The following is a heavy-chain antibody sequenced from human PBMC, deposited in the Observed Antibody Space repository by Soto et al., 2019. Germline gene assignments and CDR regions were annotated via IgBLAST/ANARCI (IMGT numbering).Heavy chain of an antibody. D-gene: IGHD2-15*01. CDR1: GYTFTTYD. CDR3: ARGGEGYCSGGSCYSDY. CDR2: MNPNRGNT. J-gene: IGHJ4*02. Sequence: ALVPVSCKASGYTFTTYDINWVRQAPGQRLEWMGWMNPNRGNTGYAQKFQGRVTMTRNTSISTAYMELSSLRSEDTAVYYCARGGEGYCSGGSCYSDYWGQGTLVTVSS. V-gene: IGHV1-8*01.